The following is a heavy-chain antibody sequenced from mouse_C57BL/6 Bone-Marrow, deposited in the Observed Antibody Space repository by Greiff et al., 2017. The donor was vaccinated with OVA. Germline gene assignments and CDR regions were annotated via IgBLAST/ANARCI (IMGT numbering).Heavy chain of an antibody. CDR1: GYTFTSYW. J-gene: IGHJ2*01. V-gene: IGHV1-64*01. D-gene: IGHD1-1*01. CDR3: ARRLYYYFGY. CDR2: INPNSGNT. Sequence: QVQLQQPGAELVKPGASVKLSCKASGYTFTSYWMHWVKQRPGQGLEWIGMINPNSGNTNYNEKFKSKATLTVDKSSSTAYLQLSSLTSADSAVYYCARRLYYYFGYWGQGTTLTVSS.